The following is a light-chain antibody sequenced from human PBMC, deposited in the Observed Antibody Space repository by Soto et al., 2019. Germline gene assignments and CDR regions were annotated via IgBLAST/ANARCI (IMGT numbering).Light chain of an antibody. Sequence: DIVMTQSPDSLAVSLGERAIINCKSSQNVLYSSNNKNYLAWYQQKPGQPPKLLIYWASTRESGVPDRFSGSGSGKYFTLTISSLQAEDVEVYYCQQYYSTEFTFGPGTKVDIK. CDR2: WAS. CDR3: QQYYSTEFT. J-gene: IGKJ3*01. V-gene: IGKV4-1*01. CDR1: QNVLYSSNNKNY.